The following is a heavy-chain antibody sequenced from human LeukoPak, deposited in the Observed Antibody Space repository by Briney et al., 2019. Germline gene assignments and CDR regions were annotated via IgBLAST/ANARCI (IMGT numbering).Heavy chain of an antibody. Sequence: PGGSLRLSCAASGFTFSDYYMSWIRQAPGKGLEWVSFISSSSSYIYYADSVKGRFTISKDNAKNSLYLQMNSLRAEDTAVYYCARGEYGSGSFRSWFDPWGQGTLVTVSS. CDR2: ISSSSSYI. V-gene: IGHV3-11*06. D-gene: IGHD3-10*01. J-gene: IGHJ5*02. CDR1: GFTFSDYY. CDR3: ARGEYGSGSFRSWFDP.